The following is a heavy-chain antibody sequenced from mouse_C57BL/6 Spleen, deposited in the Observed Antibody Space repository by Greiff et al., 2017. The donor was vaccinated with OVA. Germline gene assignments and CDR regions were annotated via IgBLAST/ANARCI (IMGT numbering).Heavy chain of an antibody. Sequence: EVKLQESGPELVKPGDSVKISCKASGYSFTGYFMNWVMQSHGKSLEWIGRINPYNGDTFYNQKFKGKATLTVDKSSSTAHMELRSLTSEDSAVYYCAREGGFDNWGEGTTLTVSS. J-gene: IGHJ2*01. V-gene: IGHV1-20*01. CDR2: INPYNGDT. CDR1: GYSFTGYF. CDR3: AREGGFDN.